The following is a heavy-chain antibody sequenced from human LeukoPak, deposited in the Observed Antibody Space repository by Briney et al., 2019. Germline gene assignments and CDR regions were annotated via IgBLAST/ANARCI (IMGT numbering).Heavy chain of an antibody. CDR2: IYYSSST. CDR3: ASPTYGSGFDY. CDR1: GGSISSCSYN. J-gene: IGHJ4*02. Sequence: SETLSLTCTVSGGSISSCSYNWVWIRQPPGKELEWDGSIYYSSSTYSNPSLRSRVTISVDKSQNQLSLKLGTVPAPDTSLCSRASPTYGSGFDYWGQGTLVTVSS. D-gene: IGHD3-10*01. V-gene: IGHV4-39*01.